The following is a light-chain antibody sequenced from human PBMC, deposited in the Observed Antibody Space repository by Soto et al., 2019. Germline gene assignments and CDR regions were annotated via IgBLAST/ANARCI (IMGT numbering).Light chain of an antibody. Sequence: QSALTQPASVSGSPGQSIAISCTGTRSDVGGYTYVSWYQQPPGKAPKLIIYDVSDRTSGVSNRFSGSKSGNAASLTISGLQADDEADYYCSSYTSQSTVVFGGGTKLTVL. CDR2: DVS. CDR1: RSDVGGYTY. J-gene: IGLJ3*02. CDR3: SSYTSQSTVV. V-gene: IGLV2-14*01.